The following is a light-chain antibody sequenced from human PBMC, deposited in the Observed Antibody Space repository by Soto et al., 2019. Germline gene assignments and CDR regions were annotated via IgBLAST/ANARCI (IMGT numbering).Light chain of an antibody. CDR2: GAS. J-gene: IGKJ1*01. CDR3: QQYRT. Sequence: EIVLNKSAGTLSLSPGERATLSCRASQSVSSSYLAWYQQKPGQAPRLLIYGASSRATGIPDRFSGSGSGTDFILTISRLEPEDFAVYYCQQYRTFGQGTKVDIK. V-gene: IGKV3-20*01. CDR1: QSVSSSY.